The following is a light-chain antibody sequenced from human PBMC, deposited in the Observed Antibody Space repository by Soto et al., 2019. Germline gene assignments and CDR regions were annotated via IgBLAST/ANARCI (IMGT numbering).Light chain of an antibody. CDR3: QHRRSWPLS. CDR2: DTA. Sequence: EIVLTQSPATLSLSPGESATLSCRASQSVGGSLAWYQQKPGQAPRLLIYDTAKRATGIPARFSGSGSGTDFTLTIRGLEPEDFAVYYCQHRRSWPLSFGGGTKVEIK. J-gene: IGKJ4*01. V-gene: IGKV3-11*01. CDR1: QSVGGS.